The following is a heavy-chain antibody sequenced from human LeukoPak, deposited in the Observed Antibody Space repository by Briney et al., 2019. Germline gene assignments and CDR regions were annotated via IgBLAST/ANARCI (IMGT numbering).Heavy chain of an antibody. J-gene: IGHJ4*02. D-gene: IGHD3-9*01. Sequence: SETLSLARTVSGGSISSYCCSWIRQPAGHGMEWIGRIYTSGSTNYNPSLKSRVTMSVDTSKNQFSLKLSSVTAADTAVYYCARANYDILTGYPLPIFDYWGQGTLVTVSS. V-gene: IGHV4-4*07. CDR3: ARANYDILTGYPLPIFDY. CDR2: IYTSGST. CDR1: GGSISSYC.